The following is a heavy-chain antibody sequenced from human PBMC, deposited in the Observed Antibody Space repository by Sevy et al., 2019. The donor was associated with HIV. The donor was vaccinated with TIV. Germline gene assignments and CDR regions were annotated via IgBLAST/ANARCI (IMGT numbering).Heavy chain of an antibody. CDR2: IRYDGSNK. CDR3: ARDAARVIVPTAGFDS. V-gene: IGHV3-30*02. Sequence: GGSLRLSCAASGFTFSTYDMHWVRQAPGKGLEWVAYIRYDGSNKYYADSVRGRFTISRDNSKNTLYLQMNSLRDEDTAIYYCARDAARVIVPTAGFDSWGQGTLVTVSS. J-gene: IGHJ5*01. CDR1: GFTFSTYD. D-gene: IGHD1-1*01.